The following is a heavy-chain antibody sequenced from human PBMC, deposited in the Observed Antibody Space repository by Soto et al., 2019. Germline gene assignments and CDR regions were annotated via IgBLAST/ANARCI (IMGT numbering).Heavy chain of an antibody. J-gene: IGHJ4*02. Sequence: QITLKESGPTLVKPTQTLTLTCAFSGFSLGTSGVGVGWIRQPPGKALEWLALLYWDGDIRYSPSLRSRLTLTKDTSKNQVVLTMTNMDPVDTATYYCAHGSGWLFDYWGQGTLVTVSS. CDR1: GFSLGTSGVG. D-gene: IGHD6-19*01. V-gene: IGHV2-5*02. CDR3: AHGSGWLFDY. CDR2: LYWDGDI.